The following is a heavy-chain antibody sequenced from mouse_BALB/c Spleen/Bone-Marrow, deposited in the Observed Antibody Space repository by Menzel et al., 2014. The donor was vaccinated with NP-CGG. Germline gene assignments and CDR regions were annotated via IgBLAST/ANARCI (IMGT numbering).Heavy chain of an antibody. D-gene: IGHD1-1*01. CDR2: IRSKSNNYAT. CDR3: VRENYYGSSGYAMDY. V-gene: IGHV10-3*03. J-gene: IGHJ4*01. Sequence: EVKLVESGGGLVQPKGSLKLSCAASGFTFNTYAMDWVCQAPGKGLEWVARIRSKSNNYATYYADSVKDRFTISRDDSQSMLYLQMNNLKTEDTAMYYCVRENYYGSSGYAMDYWGQGTSVTVSS. CDR1: GFTFNTYA.